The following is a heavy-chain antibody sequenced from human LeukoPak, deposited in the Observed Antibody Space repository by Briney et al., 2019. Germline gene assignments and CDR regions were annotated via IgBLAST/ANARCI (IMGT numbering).Heavy chain of an antibody. J-gene: IGHJ5*02. CDR2: MSGCGGST. Sequence: GGSLRLSCAVSGFTFSSYAMSCVRQARGGGREWVSAMSGCGGSTYYADSVKGRFTLSRDKSKNTLYLQKNSLRAEDTAVYYCAKGSDFWRFNWFDPWAQGTLVTVSS. CDR3: AKGSDFWRFNWFDP. V-gene: IGHV3-23*01. CDR1: GFTFSSYA. D-gene: IGHD3-3*01.